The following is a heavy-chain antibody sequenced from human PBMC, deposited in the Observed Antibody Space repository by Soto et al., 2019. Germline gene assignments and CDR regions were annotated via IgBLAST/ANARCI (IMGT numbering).Heavy chain of an antibody. CDR3: AKLWPRYSYGHTRPRYFDY. Sequence: GGSLRLSCAASGFTFSSYAMSWVRQAPGKGLEWVSAISGSGGSTYYADSVKGRFTISRDNSKNTLYLQMNSLRAEDTAVYYCAKLWPRYSYGHTRPRYFDYWGQGTLVTVSS. D-gene: IGHD5-18*01. CDR1: GFTFSSYA. J-gene: IGHJ4*02. CDR2: ISGSGGST. V-gene: IGHV3-23*01.